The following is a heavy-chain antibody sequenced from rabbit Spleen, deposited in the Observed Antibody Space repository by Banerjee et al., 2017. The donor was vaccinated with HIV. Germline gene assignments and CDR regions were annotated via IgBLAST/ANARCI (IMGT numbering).Heavy chain of an antibody. CDR3: GRSSYAGYAGYGYGFNL. J-gene: IGHJ4*01. CDR2: IDTSDGDT. CDR1: GFSFSSNW. V-gene: IGHV1S40*01. D-gene: IGHD7-1*01. Sequence: QSLEESGGDLVKPGASLTLTCTVSGFSFSSNWICWVRQAPGKGLEWIACIDTSDGDTDYANWPKGRFTISKASSTTVTLKMSSLSAADTATYFCGRSSYAGYAGYGYGFNLWGPGTLVTVS.